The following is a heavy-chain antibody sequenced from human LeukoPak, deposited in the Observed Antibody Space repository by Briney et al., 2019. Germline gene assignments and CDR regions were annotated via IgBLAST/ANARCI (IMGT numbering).Heavy chain of an antibody. CDR3: ARAYGDYVPFDY. Sequence: SQTLSLTCTVSGGSISSGDYYWSWIRQPPGKGLEWIGYIYYSGSTYYNPSLKSRVTISVDTSKNQFSLKLSSVTAADTAAYYCARAYGDYVPFDYWGQGTLVTVSS. CDR1: GGSISSGDYY. V-gene: IGHV4-30-4*01. CDR2: IYYSGST. D-gene: IGHD4-17*01. J-gene: IGHJ4*02.